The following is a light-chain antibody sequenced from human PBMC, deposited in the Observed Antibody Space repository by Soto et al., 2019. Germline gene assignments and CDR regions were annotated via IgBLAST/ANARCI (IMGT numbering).Light chain of an antibody. V-gene: IGLV6-57*04. CDR3: QSYDSSNEDVV. CDR2: EDN. J-gene: IGLJ2*01. CDR1: SGSIASNY. Sequence: NFMLTQPHSVSESPGKTVTISCTRSSGSIASNYVQWYQQRPGSAPTTVIYEDNQRPSGVPDRFSGSIDSSSNSASLTISGLKTEDGADYYCQSYDSSNEDVVFGGGTKLTVL.